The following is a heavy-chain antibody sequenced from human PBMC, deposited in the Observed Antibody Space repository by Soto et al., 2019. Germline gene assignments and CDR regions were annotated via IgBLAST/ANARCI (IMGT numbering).Heavy chain of an antibody. J-gene: IGHJ4*02. D-gene: IGHD3-16*01. CDR3: SRGRGFWGGNDS. V-gene: IGHV4-31*03. CDR1: GDSIISGGYY. Sequence: QLHLQESGPGLVKTSQTLSLTCSVSGDSIISGGYYWTWLRQYPGKGLEYIGYIYYSGSTYYNPSLESGVTISIDASKTQFSLTPSSVTAADTAVYFCSRGRGFWGGNDSWGQGTLVTVSS. CDR2: IYYSGST.